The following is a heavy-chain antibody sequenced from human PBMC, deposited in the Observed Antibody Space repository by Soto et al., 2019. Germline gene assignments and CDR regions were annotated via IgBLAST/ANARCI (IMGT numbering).Heavy chain of an antibody. CDR2: MNPNSGNT. Sequence: QVQLVQSGAEVKKPGASVKVSCKASGYTFTNYNINWVRQATGQGLGWMGWMNPNSGNTGYAQKFQGRVTMTRSTSISTAYMELSSLRSEDTAVYYCAREDYYGSGSYAYWGQGTLVTVSS. V-gene: IGHV1-8*01. CDR3: AREDYYGSGSYAY. CDR1: GYTFTNYN. J-gene: IGHJ4*02. D-gene: IGHD3-10*01.